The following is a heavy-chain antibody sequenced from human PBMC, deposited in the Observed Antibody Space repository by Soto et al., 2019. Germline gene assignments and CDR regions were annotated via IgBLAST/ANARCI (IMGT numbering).Heavy chain of an antibody. Sequence: GSLRLSCAASGLTFSSYALSWVRQAPGKGLEWVSAVSGSGASTYYADSVKGRFTISRDNSKNTLYLQMNSLRADDTAVHYCAKADYYDTTGSYGTPDYWGQGTLVTVSS. CDR1: GLTFSSYA. V-gene: IGHV3-23*01. CDR2: VSGSGAST. D-gene: IGHD3-22*01. J-gene: IGHJ4*02. CDR3: AKADYYDTTGSYGTPDY.